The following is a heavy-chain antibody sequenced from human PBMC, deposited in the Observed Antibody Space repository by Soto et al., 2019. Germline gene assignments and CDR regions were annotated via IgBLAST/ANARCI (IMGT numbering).Heavy chain of an antibody. CDR2: TSSDGSKE. J-gene: IGHJ4*02. CDR1: GFTLSSFA. Sequence: QVQLVESGGGVVQPGKSLRLSCAASGFTLSSFAMHWVRQAPGKGLEWVAVTSSDGSKEYYADSVKGRFTISRDNSKNTLYLQMNGLRADDTAVFYWARAEYTSGWYFMGIDYWGQGTLVTVSS. CDR3: ARAEYTSGWYFMGIDY. V-gene: IGHV3-30*04. D-gene: IGHD6-19*01.